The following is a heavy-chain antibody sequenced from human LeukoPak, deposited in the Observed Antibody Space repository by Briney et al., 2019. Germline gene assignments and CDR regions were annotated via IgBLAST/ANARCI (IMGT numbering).Heavy chain of an antibody. J-gene: IGHJ4*02. CDR1: GGSISSFY. Sequence: SETLSLTCTVSGGSISSFYWSWIRQPPGKGLEWIGYIYYSGSTSYNPSLKSRVTISLDTSKNQFSLKLSSVTAADTAVYYCARAIDYYDSSGNPWGYYFDYWGQGTLVTVSS. D-gene: IGHD3-22*01. V-gene: IGHV4-59*01. CDR2: IYYSGST. CDR3: ARAIDYYDSSGNPWGYYFDY.